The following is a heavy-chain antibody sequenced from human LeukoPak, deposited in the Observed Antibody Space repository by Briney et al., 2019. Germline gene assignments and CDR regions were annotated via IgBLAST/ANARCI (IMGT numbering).Heavy chain of an antibody. V-gene: IGHV4-34*01. CDR3: ASLIETAGDLFDY. Sequence: SETLSLTCAVYGGSFSGYYWSWIRQPPGKGLEWIGEINHSGSTNYNPSLKSRVTISVDTSKNQLSLKLSSVTAADTAVYYCASLIETAGDLFDYWGQGTLVTVSS. J-gene: IGHJ4*02. D-gene: IGHD2-21*02. CDR1: GGSFSGYY. CDR2: INHSGST.